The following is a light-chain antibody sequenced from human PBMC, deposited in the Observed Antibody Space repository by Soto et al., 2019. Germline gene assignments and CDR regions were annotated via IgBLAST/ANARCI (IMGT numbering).Light chain of an antibody. CDR3: QQYGGSPLVT. Sequence: EVVLTQSPGTLSLSPGERATLSCRDSQSVTNNYLAWYQQKPGQAPRLLIYGASTRATGIPDRFSGSGSGTDFTLTVSRLEPEDSAVYYCQQYGGSPLVTFGGGTKVEIK. V-gene: IGKV3-20*01. J-gene: IGKJ4*01. CDR2: GAS. CDR1: QSVTNNY.